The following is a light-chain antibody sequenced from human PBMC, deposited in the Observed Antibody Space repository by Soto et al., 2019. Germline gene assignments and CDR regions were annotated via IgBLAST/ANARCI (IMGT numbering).Light chain of an antibody. CDR2: EVR. V-gene: IGLV2-18*01. J-gene: IGLJ1*01. CDR3: SLYTSENAYV. Sequence: QSALTQPPSVSGSPGQSVTISCTGTSTDFVSYNRVSWYQQPPGTAPKLMVYEVRKRASGVPDRFSGSKSGNTASLTISGLQAADEADYYCSLYTSENAYVFGTGTKVIVL. CDR1: STDFVSYNR.